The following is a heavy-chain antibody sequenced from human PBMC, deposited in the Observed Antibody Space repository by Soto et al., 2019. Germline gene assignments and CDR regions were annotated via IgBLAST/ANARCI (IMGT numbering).Heavy chain of an antibody. CDR3: ARDIRQLVRYYYYGVDV. J-gene: IGHJ6*02. D-gene: IGHD6-13*01. CDR2: ISYDGSNK. CDR1: GFTFSSYA. Sequence: GGSLRLSCAASGFTFSSYAMHWVRQAPGKGLEWVAVISYDGSNKYYADSVKGRFTISRDNSKNTLYLQMNSLRAEDTAVYYCARDIRQLVRYYYYGVDVWGQGTTVTVSS. V-gene: IGHV3-30-3*01.